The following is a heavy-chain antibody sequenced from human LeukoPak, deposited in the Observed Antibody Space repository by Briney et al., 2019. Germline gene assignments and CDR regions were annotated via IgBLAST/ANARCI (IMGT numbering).Heavy chain of an antibody. CDR3: ARGLYSGSYMDYFDY. J-gene: IGHJ4*02. CDR1: GGSISSYY. CDR2: IYYSGST. V-gene: IGHV4-59*01. D-gene: IGHD1-26*01. Sequence: PSETLSLTYTVSGGSISSYYWSWIRQPPGKGLEWIGYIYYSGSTNYNPSLKSRVTISVDTSKNQFSLKLSSVTAADTAVYYCARGLYSGSYMDYFDYWAREPWSPSPQ.